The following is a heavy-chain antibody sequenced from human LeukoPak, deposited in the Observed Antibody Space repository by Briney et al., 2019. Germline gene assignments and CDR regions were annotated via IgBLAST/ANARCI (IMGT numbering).Heavy chain of an antibody. D-gene: IGHD1-26*01. V-gene: IGHV3-21*01. CDR1: GFTFSSYV. J-gene: IGHJ6*03. Sequence: GSLRLSCAASGFTFSSYVMHWVRQAPGKGLEWVSSISSSSSYIYYADSVKGRFTISRDNAKNSPYLQMNSLRAEDTAVYYCASLVGAGYMDVWGKGTTVTISS. CDR2: ISSSSSYI. CDR3: ASLVGAGYMDV.